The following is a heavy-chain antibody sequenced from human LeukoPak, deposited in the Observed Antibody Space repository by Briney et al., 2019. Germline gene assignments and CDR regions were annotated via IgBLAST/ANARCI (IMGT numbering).Heavy chain of an antibody. CDR3: TSQRWLGLGRVY. CDR2: IKSKTDGGTT. V-gene: IGHV3-15*01. J-gene: IGHJ4*02. D-gene: IGHD5-24*01. CDR1: GFPFSNAW. Sequence: GGSLRLSCEASGFPFSNAWMSWVRQAPGKGLEWVGRIKSKTDGGTTDYAAPVKGRFTISRDDSKNTLYLQMNSLKTEDTAVYYCTSQRWLGLGRVYWGQGTLVTVSS.